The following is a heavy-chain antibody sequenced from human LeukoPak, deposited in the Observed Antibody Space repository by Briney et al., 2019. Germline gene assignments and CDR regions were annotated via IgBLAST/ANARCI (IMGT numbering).Heavy chain of an antibody. CDR3: AREGQVDAFDI. CDR1: GFTFSSYW. Sequence: GGSLRLSCAASGFTFSSYWMHWVRQAPGKGLVRVSRINSDGSSTSYADSVKGRFTISRDNAKNTLYLQMNSLRAEDTAVYYCAREGQVDAFDIWGQGTMVTVSS. CDR2: INSDGSST. J-gene: IGHJ3*02. V-gene: IGHV3-74*01.